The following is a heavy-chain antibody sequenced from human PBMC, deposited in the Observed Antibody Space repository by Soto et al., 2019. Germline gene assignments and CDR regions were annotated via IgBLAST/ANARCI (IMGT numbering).Heavy chain of an antibody. CDR1: GFTFSSYS. V-gene: IGHV3-21*01. D-gene: IGHD2-15*01. J-gene: IGHJ4*02. Sequence: GGSLRHSFAASGFTFSSYSMNWVRQAPGKGLEWVSSISSSSSYIYSAAAVKGRFTISRDNAKNPLYLQMNSLRAEDTAVYYCASRYCSGGSGYPNYFDYWGQGTLVTVSS. CDR2: ISSSSSYI. CDR3: ASRYCSGGSGYPNYFDY.